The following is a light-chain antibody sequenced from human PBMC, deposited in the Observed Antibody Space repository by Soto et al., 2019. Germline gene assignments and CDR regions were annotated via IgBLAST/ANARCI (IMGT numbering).Light chain of an antibody. CDR3: QQRSNWPPWT. J-gene: IGKJ1*01. V-gene: IGKV3-11*01. CDR2: DAF. CDR1: QSVSSY. Sequence: EVVLTQSPATLSLSPGERATLSCRAGQSVSSYLAWYQHKPGQAPRLLIYDAFNRATGIPARFSGSGSGTDFTLTISSLEPEDFAVYYCQQRSNWPPWTFGQGTKVDTK.